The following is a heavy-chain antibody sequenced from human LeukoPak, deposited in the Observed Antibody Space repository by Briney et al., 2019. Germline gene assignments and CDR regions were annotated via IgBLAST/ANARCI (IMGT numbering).Heavy chain of an antibody. CDR1: GFTFSDYY. CDR2: IYYSGTT. CDR3: ARHASGYSSGWYPIGAFDI. D-gene: IGHD6-19*01. Sequence: KPGGSLRLSCAASGFTFSDYYMSWIRQPPGKGLEWIGSIYYSGTTYYNPSLKSRVTISVDTSKNQFSLKLSSVTAADTAVYSCARHASGYSSGWYPIGAFDIWGQGTMVTVSS. V-gene: IGHV4-39*01. J-gene: IGHJ3*02.